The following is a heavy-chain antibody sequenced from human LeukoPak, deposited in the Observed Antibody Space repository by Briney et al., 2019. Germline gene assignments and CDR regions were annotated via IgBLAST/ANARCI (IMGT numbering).Heavy chain of an antibody. CDR2: ITNSGGST. J-gene: IGHJ4*02. V-gene: IGHV3-23*01. CDR3: AKDVPRSGWAFDY. Sequence: GGSLRLSCAASGFTFSNYAMSWVRQAPGKGLEWVSAITNSGGSTFYADSVKGWFTISRDNSKNTLYLQMNSLRTEDTAVYYCAKDVPRSGWAFDYWGQGTLVTVSS. CDR1: GFTFSNYA. D-gene: IGHD6-19*01.